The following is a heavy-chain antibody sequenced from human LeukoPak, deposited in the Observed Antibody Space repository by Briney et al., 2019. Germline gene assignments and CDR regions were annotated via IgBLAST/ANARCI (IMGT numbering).Heavy chain of an antibody. CDR2: IYYSGST. J-gene: IGHJ6*03. CDR1: GGSISSYY. V-gene: IGHV4-59*01. Sequence: SETLSLTCTVSGGSISSYYWSWIRQPPGKGLEWIGYIYYSGSTNYNPSLKSRVTISVDTSKNQFSLKLSSVTAADTAVYYCARGGENFWSGYMDVWGKGTTVTVSS. CDR3: ARGGENFWSGYMDV. D-gene: IGHD3-3*01.